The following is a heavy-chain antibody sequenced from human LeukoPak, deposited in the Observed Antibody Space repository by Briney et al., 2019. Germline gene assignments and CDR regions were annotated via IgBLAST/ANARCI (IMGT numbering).Heavy chain of an antibody. J-gene: IGHJ4*02. CDR3: ARGAQLTDY. CDR1: GFTFYTYG. D-gene: IGHD4/OR15-4a*01. Sequence: PGGSLRLSCAASGFTFYTYGMHWVRQAPGKGLEYVSGIGPDGGTTYYAKSVKGRFTISRDNSKSMVYLQMGSLTADDMAVYYCARGAQLTDYWGQGTLLTVSS. V-gene: IGHV3-64*01. CDR2: IGPDGGTT.